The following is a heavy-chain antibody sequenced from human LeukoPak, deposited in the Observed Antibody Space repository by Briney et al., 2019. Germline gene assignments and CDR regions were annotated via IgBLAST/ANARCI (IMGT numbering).Heavy chain of an antibody. V-gene: IGHV4-39*07. Sequence: SETLSLTCTVSGGSISSSSYYWGWIRQPPGKGLEWIGSIYYSGSTYYNPSLKSRVTISVDTSKNQFSLKLSSVTAADTAVYYCAREGGGAYYYDSSGDNWFDPWGQGTLVTVSS. CDR1: GGSISSSSYY. CDR3: AREGGGAYYYDSSGDNWFDP. J-gene: IGHJ5*02. CDR2: IYYSGST. D-gene: IGHD3-22*01.